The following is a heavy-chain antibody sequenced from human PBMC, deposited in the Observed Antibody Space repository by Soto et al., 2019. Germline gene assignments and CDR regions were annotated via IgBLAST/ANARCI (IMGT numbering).Heavy chain of an antibody. CDR3: GRTRDAFDI. V-gene: IGHV4-31*01. CDR1: GGSSSSGGYY. J-gene: IGHJ3*02. Sequence: QVQLQESGPGLVKPSQTLSLTCTFSGGSSSSGGYYWSWIRQHPGKGLEWIGYIYYSGSTYYNPSLTSLITISLDTSKNQFSLKLSTVTDADTAVYYCGRTRDAFDIWGQGTMVTVSS. CDR2: IYYSGST.